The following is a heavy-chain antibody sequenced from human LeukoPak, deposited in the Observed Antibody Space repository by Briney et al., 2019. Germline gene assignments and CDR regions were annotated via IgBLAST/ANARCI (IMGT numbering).Heavy chain of an antibody. J-gene: IGHJ6*02. CDR1: GFTFSSYG. D-gene: IGHD3-22*01. V-gene: IGHV3-33*01. CDR2: IWYDGNNK. Sequence: GGSLRLSCAASGFTFSSYGMHWVRQAPGKGLEWVAVIWYDGNNKYYADSVKGRFTISRDNPRNTLYLQMNSLRAEDTGVYYCARGDTYYYDSSGYYGNYYGMDVWGQGTTVTVSS. CDR3: ARGDTYYYDSSGYYGNYYGMDV.